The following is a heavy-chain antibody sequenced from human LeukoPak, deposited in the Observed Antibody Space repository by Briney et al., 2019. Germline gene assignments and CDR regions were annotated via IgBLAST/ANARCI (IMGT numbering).Heavy chain of an antibody. J-gene: IGHJ4*02. V-gene: IGHV4-4*02. CDR3: ATYYDILSGYTFDY. Sequence: SETLSLTCTVSGGSISRSNWWSWVRPPPGKGLEWIGEIHDTGSTNYNPPLKSRVTMSLDKSKNQSSLNLNSVTAADTAVYYCATYYDILSGYTFDYWGQGTLVAVSS. CDR2: IHDTGST. D-gene: IGHD3-9*01. CDR1: GGSISRSNW.